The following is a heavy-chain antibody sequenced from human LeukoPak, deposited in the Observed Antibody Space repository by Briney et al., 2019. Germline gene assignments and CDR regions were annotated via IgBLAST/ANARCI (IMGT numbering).Heavy chain of an antibody. CDR1: GYTFTSYG. D-gene: IGHD3-3*01. J-gene: IGHJ6*02. CDR2: MNPDSGNT. CDR3: ARRSYYDFWSGYYDYLGLDV. V-gene: IGHV1-8*02. Sequence: ASVKVSCKASGYTFTSYGISWVRQAPGQGLEWMGWMNPDSGNTGYAQKFQGRITMTRDTSINTVYMELSSLRSEDTAVYYCARRSYYDFWSGYYDYLGLDVWGQGTTVTVSS.